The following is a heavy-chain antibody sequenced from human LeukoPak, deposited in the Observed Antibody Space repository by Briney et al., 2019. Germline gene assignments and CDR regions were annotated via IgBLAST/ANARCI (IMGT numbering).Heavy chain of an antibody. V-gene: IGHV3-23*01. CDR3: AKGSRDSYPYYVDY. CDR2: ITGSGGNT. J-gene: IGHJ4*02. CDR1: GFRFSTSV. D-gene: IGHD3-10*01. Sequence: PGGSLRLSYAASGFRFSTSVMSWVRQAPGKGLEWVLAITGSGGNTYYADSVKGRFTISRDNSKNTLYLEMNSLRADDTAVYFYAKGSRDSYPYYVDYWGQGTLVTVSS.